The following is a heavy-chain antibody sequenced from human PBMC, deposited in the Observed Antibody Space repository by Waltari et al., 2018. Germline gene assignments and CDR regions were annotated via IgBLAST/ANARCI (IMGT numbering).Heavy chain of an antibody. CDR1: GGTFSSYA. J-gene: IGHJ4*02. Sequence: QVQLVQSGAEVKKPGSSVKVSCKASGGTFSSYAISWVRQAPGQGLEWMGGIIPIFGTASYAQRFQGRATITADESTSTAYMELSSLRSEDTAVYYCARGPNWNYVDYWGQGTLVTVSS. CDR3: ARGPNWNYVDY. V-gene: IGHV1-69*13. CDR2: IIPIFGTA. D-gene: IGHD1-1*01.